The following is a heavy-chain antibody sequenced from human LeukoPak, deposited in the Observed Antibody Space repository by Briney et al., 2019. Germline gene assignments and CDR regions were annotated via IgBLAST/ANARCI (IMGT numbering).Heavy chain of an antibody. CDR2: IIPILGIA. Sequence: GASVKVSCKASGGTFSSYAISWVRQAPGQGLEWMGRIIPILGIANYAQKFQGRVTITADKSTSTAYMELSSLRSEDTAVYYCARDLSGYSGYLSWFDPWGQGTLVTVSS. CDR3: ARDLSGYSGYLSWFDP. D-gene: IGHD5-12*01. CDR1: GGTFSSYA. V-gene: IGHV1-69*04. J-gene: IGHJ5*02.